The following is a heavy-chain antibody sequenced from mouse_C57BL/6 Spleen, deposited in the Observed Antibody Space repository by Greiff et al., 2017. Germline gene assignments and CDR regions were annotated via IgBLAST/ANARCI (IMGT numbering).Heavy chain of an antibody. CDR1: GYTFTSYW. CDR3: ARGCFDV. CDR2: IDPSAGYT. V-gene: IGHV1-69*01. Sequence: QVQLQQPGAELVMPGASVKLSCKASGYTFTSYWMHWVKQRPGQGLEWIGEIDPSAGYTNYNQKFKGKSTLTVDKSSSTAYMQLSSLTSEDSAVYYCARGCFDVWGPGTTVTVSS. J-gene: IGHJ1*01.